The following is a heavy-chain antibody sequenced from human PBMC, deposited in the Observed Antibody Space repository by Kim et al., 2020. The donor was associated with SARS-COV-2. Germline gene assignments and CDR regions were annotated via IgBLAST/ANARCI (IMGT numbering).Heavy chain of an antibody. V-gene: IGHV3-30*18. CDR1: GFTFSSYG. CDR2: ISYDGSNK. D-gene: IGHD6-13*01. Sequence: GGSLRLSCAASGFTFSSYGMHWVRQAPGKGLEWVAVISYDGSNKYYADSVKGRFTISRDNSKNTLYLQMNSLRAEDTAVYYCAKGQRVYSSSWPDFDYWGQGTLVTVSS. CDR3: AKGQRVYSSSWPDFDY. J-gene: IGHJ4*02.